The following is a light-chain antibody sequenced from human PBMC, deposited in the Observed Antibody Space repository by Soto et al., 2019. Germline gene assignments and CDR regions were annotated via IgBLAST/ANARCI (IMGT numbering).Light chain of an antibody. Sequence: EIVLTQSPGTLSLSPGERATLSCRASQSVSSSYLAWYQQKPGQAPRLLIYGASSRATGIPDRFSGSGSGTDFTLTISRVEPEVFAVYCCQQYGSSRWTFGQGTKVEIK. V-gene: IGKV3-20*01. CDR3: QQYGSSRWT. CDR2: GAS. CDR1: QSVSSSY. J-gene: IGKJ1*01.